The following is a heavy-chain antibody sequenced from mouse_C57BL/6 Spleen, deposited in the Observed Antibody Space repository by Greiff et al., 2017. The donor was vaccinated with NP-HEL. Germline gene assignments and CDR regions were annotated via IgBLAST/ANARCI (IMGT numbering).Heavy chain of an antibody. D-gene: IGHD2-2*01. CDR1: GYTFTSYW. Sequence: VQLQQPGAELVKPGASVKLSCKASGYTFTSYWMHWVKQRPGQGLEWIGMIHPNSGSTNYNEKFKSKATLTVDKSSSTAYMQLSSLTSEDSAVYYCARLPDWSTMVTTGYWGQGTTLTVSS. J-gene: IGHJ2*01. V-gene: IGHV1-64*01. CDR2: IHPNSGST. CDR3: ARLPDWSTMVTTGY.